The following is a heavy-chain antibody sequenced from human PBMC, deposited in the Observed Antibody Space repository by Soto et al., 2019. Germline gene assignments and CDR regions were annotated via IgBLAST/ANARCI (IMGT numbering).Heavy chain of an antibody. V-gene: IGHV3-30-3*01. J-gene: IGHJ4*02. CDR3: ARDREWELHFDY. CDR1: GFTFSSYA. CDR2: ISYDGSNK. D-gene: IGHD1-26*01. Sequence: GGSLRLSCAASGFTFSSYAMHWVRQAPGKGLEWVAVISYDGSNKYYADSVKGRFTISRDNSKNTLYLQMNSLRAEDTAVYYCARDREWELHFDYWGQGTLVTVSS.